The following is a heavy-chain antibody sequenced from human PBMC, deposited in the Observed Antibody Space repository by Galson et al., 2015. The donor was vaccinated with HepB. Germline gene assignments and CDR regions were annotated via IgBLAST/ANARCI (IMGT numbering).Heavy chain of an antibody. V-gene: IGHV3-23*01. CDR1: GFTFSSYA. CDR2: ISGSGGST. J-gene: IGHJ4*02. D-gene: IGHD6-13*01. CDR3: AKSTARFWGAAAGLSLDY. Sequence: SLRLSCAASGFTFSSYAMSWVRQAPGKGLEWVSAISGSGGSTYYADSVKGRSTISRDNSKNTLYLQMNSLRAEDTAVYYCAKSTARFWGAAAGLSLDYWGQGTLVTVSS.